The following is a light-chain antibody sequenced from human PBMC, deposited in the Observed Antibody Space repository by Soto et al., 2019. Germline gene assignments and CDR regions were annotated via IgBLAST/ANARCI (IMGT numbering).Light chain of an antibody. CDR2: DAS. CDR1: QSVSSY. CDR3: QQRSS. J-gene: IGKJ5*01. V-gene: IGKV3-11*01. Sequence: EVLLTQSPPTLSFYPGARATLSCRASQSVSSYLAWYQQKPGQAPRLLIYDASNRATGIPARFSGSGSGTDFTLTINSLEPEDFAVYYCQQRSSFGQGTRLEIK.